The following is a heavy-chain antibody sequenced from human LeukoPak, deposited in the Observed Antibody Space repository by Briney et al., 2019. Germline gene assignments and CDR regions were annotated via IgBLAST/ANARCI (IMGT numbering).Heavy chain of an antibody. D-gene: IGHD6-19*01. Sequence: GGSLRLSCAASGFTFRCYAMHWARQAPGKGLEWVAVISYDGSNKYYADSVKGRFTISRDNSKNTLYLQMNSLRAEDTAVYYCARGLMPYSSGFPPYWGQGTLVTVSS. CDR2: ISYDGSNK. CDR1: GFTFRCYA. CDR3: ARGLMPYSSGFPPY. V-gene: IGHV3-30-3*01. J-gene: IGHJ4*02.